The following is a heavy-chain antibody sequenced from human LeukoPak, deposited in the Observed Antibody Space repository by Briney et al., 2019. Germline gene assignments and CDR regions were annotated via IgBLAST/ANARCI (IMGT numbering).Heavy chain of an antibody. CDR3: AKPISGGLAVSADWFDP. V-gene: IGHV3-23*01. J-gene: IGHJ5*02. D-gene: IGHD6-19*01. Sequence: ETLSLTCAVSGGSISSNNWWTWVRQAPGKGLQWVSTINANGINTYYADSVRGRFTISRDNSKDTLYLQLNSLRAEDTAIYFCAKPISGGLAVSADWFDPWGQGTLVIVSS. CDR1: GGSISSNN. CDR2: INANGINT.